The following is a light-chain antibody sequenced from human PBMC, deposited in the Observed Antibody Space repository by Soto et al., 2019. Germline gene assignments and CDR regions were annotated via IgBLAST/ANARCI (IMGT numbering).Light chain of an antibody. CDR1: QSVNQK. V-gene: IGKV3-15*01. CDR2: VAS. CDR3: QQFNNWPHT. Sequence: ELVLTQSPATLSVSPGERATLSCRASQSVNQKLGWYQQKPGQAPRLLIYVASYRATGIPARFSGSGSGTEYTLPISNLQAEDFAVYYCQQFNNWPHTFGQGTRLEIK. J-gene: IGKJ2*01.